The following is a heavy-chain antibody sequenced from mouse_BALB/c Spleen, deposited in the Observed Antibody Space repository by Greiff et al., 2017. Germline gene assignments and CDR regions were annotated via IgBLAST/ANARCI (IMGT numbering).Heavy chain of an antibody. J-gene: IGHJ3*01. CDR3: TRSNAWFAY. CDR2: IYPSDSYT. Sequence: QVQLQQPGAELVRPGASVKLSCKASGYTFTSYWINWVKQRPGQGLEWIGIIYPSDSYTNYNQKFKDKATLTVDKSSSTAYMQLSSPTSEDSAVYYCTRSNAWFAYWGQGTLVTVSA. CDR1: GYTFTSYW. V-gene: IGHV1-69*02.